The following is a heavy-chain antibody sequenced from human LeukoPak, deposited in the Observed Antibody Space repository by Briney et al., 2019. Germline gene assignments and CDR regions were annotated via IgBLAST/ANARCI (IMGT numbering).Heavy chain of an antibody. Sequence: GASVKVSCKASGYTFTSYGISWVRQAPGRGLEWMGWISAYNGNTNYAQKLQGRVTMTTDTSTSTAYMELRSLRSDDTAVYYCARDANSGYELWLVRHYYFDYWGQGTLVTVSS. J-gene: IGHJ4*02. D-gene: IGHD5-12*01. CDR3: ARDANSGYELWLVRHYYFDY. CDR1: GYTFTSYG. CDR2: ISAYNGNT. V-gene: IGHV1-18*01.